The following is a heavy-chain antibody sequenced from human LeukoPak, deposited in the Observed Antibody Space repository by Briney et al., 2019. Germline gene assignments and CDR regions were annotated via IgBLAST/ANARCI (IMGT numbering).Heavy chain of an antibody. J-gene: IGHJ5*02. D-gene: IGHD2-2*01. V-gene: IGHV4-34*01. CDR3: ARGIVVVGNWFDP. CDR1: GGSFSGYY. Sequence: SETLSLTCAVYGGSFSGYYWGWIRQPPGKGLEWIGEINHSGSTNYNPSLKSRVTISVDTSKNQFSLKLSSVTAADTAVYYCARGIVVVGNWFDPWGQGTLVTVSS. CDR2: INHSGST.